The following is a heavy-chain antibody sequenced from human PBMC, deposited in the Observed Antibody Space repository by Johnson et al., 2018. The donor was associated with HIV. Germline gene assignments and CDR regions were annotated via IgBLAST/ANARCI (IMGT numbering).Heavy chain of an antibody. J-gene: IGHJ3*01. CDR1: GFTFSTYA. CDR3: ARDPPYGGNPSALDV. Sequence: QMLLVESGGGVVQPGRSLRLSCAASGFTFSTYAMHWVRQAPGKGLEWVTIISYDGINKYYADSVKGRFTISRDNSKDARYQKMHSLRPEDTALYYCARDPPYGGNPSALDVWGQGTMVTVSS. D-gene: IGHD4-23*01. V-gene: IGHV3-30-3*01. CDR2: ISYDGINK.